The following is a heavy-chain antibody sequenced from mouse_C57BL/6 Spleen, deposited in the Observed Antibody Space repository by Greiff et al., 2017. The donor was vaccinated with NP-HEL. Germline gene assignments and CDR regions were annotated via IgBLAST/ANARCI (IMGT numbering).Heavy chain of an antibody. Sequence: QVQLQQPGAELVKPGASVKMSCKASGYTFTSYWITWVKQRPGQGLEWIGDIYPGSGSTTYNEKLKSKATLTVDTSSSTAYMQLSSLTSEDSAVYCCARSSSGRGFAYWGQGTLVTVSA. D-gene: IGHD6-1*01. J-gene: IGHJ3*01. CDR2: IYPGSGST. CDR1: GYTFTSYW. CDR3: ARSSSGRGFAY. V-gene: IGHV1-55*01.